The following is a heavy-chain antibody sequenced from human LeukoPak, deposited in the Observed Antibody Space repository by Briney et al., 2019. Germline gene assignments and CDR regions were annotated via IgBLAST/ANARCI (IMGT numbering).Heavy chain of an antibody. CDR1: GFTFSSYG. J-gene: IGHJ4*02. D-gene: IGHD3-10*01. CDR3: AKDQIRITMVRGVLGY. V-gene: IGHV3-30*02. CDR2: IRYDGSNK. Sequence: GGSLRLSCAASGFTFSSYGMHWVRQAPGKGLEWVAFIRYDGSNKYYADSVKGRFTISRDNAKNSLYLQMSSLRAEDTAVYYCAKDQIRITMVRGVLGYWGQGTLVTVSS.